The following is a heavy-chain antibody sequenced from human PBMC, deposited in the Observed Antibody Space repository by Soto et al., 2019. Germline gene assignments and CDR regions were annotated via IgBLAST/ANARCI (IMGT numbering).Heavy chain of an antibody. CDR1: GYTFTSYG. Sequence: QVQLVQSGAEVKKPGASVKVSCKASGYTFTSYGISWVRQAPGQGLEWMGRISAYNGNTNYAQKLQGRVTMTTDTSTSTVYMELRSLRSDDTDLYSCARSIIGYCSGGSCYAYFDIWGEGTMVPVSS. D-gene: IGHD2-15*01. V-gene: IGHV1-18*01. CDR3: ARSIIGYCSGGSCYAYFDI. J-gene: IGHJ3*02. CDR2: ISAYNGNT.